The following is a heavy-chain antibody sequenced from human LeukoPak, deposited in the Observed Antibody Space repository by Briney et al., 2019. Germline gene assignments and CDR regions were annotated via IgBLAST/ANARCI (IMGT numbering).Heavy chain of an antibody. J-gene: IGHJ6*02. D-gene: IGHD1-26*01. V-gene: IGHV4-59*01. Sequence: SETLSLTCTVSGGSLSSYYWSWIRQPPGKGLEWIGYIYYSGSTNYNPSLKSRVTISVDTSKNQFSLKLSSVTAADAAVYYCARIRIEWELPGDYYYGMDVWGQGTTVTVSS. CDR3: ARIRIEWELPGDYYYGMDV. CDR1: GGSLSSYY. CDR2: IYYSGST.